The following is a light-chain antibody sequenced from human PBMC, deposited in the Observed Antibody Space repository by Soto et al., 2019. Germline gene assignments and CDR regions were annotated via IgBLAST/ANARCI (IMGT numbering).Light chain of an antibody. J-gene: IGKJ2*01. CDR3: QQYGSSPVT. CDR1: QSISSSY. Sequence: EIVLTQSPGTLSLSPGERATLSCRASQSISSSYLAWYQQKPGQAPRLLIYGASSSATGIPDMFSGSGSGTDFTLTISILEPEDVAVYYCQQYGSSPVTFGQGTKLEIK. V-gene: IGKV3-20*01. CDR2: GAS.